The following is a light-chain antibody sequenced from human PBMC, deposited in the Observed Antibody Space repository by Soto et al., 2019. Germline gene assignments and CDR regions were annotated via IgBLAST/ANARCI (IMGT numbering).Light chain of an antibody. CDR2: GNS. V-gene: IGLV1-40*01. Sequence: QSALTQPPSVSGAPGQRVTISCTGSSSNIGAGYYVHWYQQLPGTAPKLLIYGNSNRPSGVPDRFSGSKSGTSASLAITGLQAEDEADYYCQSYDSSLSVVFGGGTKLTVL. CDR1: SSNIGAGYY. CDR3: QSYDSSLSVV. J-gene: IGLJ2*01.